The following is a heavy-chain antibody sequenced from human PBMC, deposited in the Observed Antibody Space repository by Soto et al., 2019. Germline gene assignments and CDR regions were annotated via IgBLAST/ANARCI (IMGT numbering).Heavy chain of an antibody. CDR3: ARVGEGDSSGWYPSEDYYYGMDV. Sequence: SETLSLTCTVSGGSISSYYWSWIRQPPGKGLEWIGYIYYSGSTNYNPSLKSRVTISVDTSKNQFSLKLSSVTAADTAVYYCARVGEGDSSGWYPSEDYYYGMDVWGQGTTVTVSS. CDR2: IYYSGST. D-gene: IGHD6-19*01. J-gene: IGHJ6*02. V-gene: IGHV4-59*01. CDR1: GGSISSYY.